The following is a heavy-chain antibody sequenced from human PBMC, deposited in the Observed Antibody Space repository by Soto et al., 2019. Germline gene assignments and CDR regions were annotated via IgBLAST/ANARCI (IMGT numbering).Heavy chain of an antibody. D-gene: IGHD3-3*01. CDR1: GYTLTELS. Sequence: GASVKVSCKVSGYTLTELSMHWVRQAPGKGLEWMGGFDPEDGETIYAQKFQGRVTMTEDTSTDTAYMELSSLRSEDTAVYYCATAGSITIFGVVTRDYYYYYYMDVWGKGTTVTVSS. V-gene: IGHV1-24*01. CDR2: FDPEDGET. J-gene: IGHJ6*03. CDR3: ATAGSITIFGVVTRDYYYYYYMDV.